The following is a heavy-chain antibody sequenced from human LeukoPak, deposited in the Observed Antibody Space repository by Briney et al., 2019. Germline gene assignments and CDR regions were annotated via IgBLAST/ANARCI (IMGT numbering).Heavy chain of an antibody. Sequence: SETLSLTCSVSGGSSRNDIWNWIRQPAGKGLEWIGRIYMNGIANYNPSLKSRVTMSLDTSNNQFSLKLYSVTAADTAVYYCARNRDWYWFSDLWGRGTLVTVSS. V-gene: IGHV4-4*07. J-gene: IGHJ2*01. CDR3: ARNRDWYWFSDL. CDR2: IYMNGIA. CDR1: GGSSRNDI. D-gene: IGHD1-14*01.